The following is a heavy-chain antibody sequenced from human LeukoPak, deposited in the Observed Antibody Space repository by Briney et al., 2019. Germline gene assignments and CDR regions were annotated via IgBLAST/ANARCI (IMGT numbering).Heavy chain of an antibody. Sequence: PSETLSLTCTVSGGSISSGGYYWSWIRQPPGKGLEWIGYIYHSGSTYYNPSLKSRVTISVDRSKNQFSLKLSSVTAADTAVYYCARGRNDYGDYDGDYWGQGTLVTVSS. CDR2: IYHSGST. D-gene: IGHD4-17*01. V-gene: IGHV4-30-2*01. CDR1: GGSISSGGYY. CDR3: ARGRNDYGDYDGDY. J-gene: IGHJ4*02.